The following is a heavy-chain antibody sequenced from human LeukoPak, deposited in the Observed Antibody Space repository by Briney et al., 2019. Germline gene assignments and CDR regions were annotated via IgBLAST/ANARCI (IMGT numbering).Heavy chain of an antibody. CDR3: ARREGSSWYSWSYYYYYYMDV. J-gene: IGHJ6*03. D-gene: IGHD6-13*01. CDR2: IKQDGSEK. CDR1: GFTFSSYW. Sequence: PGGSLRLSCAASGFTFSSYWMSWVRQAPGKGLEWVANIKQDGSEKYYVDSVKGRFTISRDNAKNSLYLQMNSLRAEDTAVYYCARREGSSWYSWSYYYYYYMDVWGKGTTVTVSS. V-gene: IGHV3-7*01.